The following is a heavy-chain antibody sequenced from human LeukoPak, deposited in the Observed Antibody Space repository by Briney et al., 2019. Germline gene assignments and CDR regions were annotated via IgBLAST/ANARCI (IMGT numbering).Heavy chain of an antibody. Sequence: SETLSLTCTVSGGSISSYYWSWIRQPAGKGLEWIGRIYTSGSTNYNPSLKSRVTMSVDTSKNQFSLKLSSVTAADTAVYYCARETSSVTGRAFDFWGQGTLVTVSS. CDR1: GGSISSYY. D-gene: IGHD6-19*01. V-gene: IGHV4-4*07. CDR2: IYTSGST. J-gene: IGHJ4*02. CDR3: ARETSSVTGRAFDF.